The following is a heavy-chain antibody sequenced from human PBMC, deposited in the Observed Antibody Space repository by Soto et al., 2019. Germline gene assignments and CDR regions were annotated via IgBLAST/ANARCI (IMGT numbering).Heavy chain of an antibody. CDR1: GFTFSSYW. CDR2: IKQDGSEK. V-gene: IGHV3-7*01. J-gene: IGHJ6*03. CDR3: ARSVVVPAAYFDYMDV. D-gene: IGHD2-2*01. Sequence: EVQLVESGGGLVQPGGSLRLSCAASGFTFSSYWMSWVRQAPGKGLEWVANIKQDGSEKYYVDSVKGRFTISRDNAKNSLYLQMNSLSAEDTAVYYCARSVVVPAAYFDYMDVWGKGTTVTVSS.